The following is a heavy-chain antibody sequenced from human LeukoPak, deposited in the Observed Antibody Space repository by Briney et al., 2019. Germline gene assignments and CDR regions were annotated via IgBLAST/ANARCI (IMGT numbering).Heavy chain of an antibody. CDR3: ATDPIAVAGTGY. CDR1: GYTPTELS. D-gene: IGHD6-19*01. V-gene: IGHV1-24*01. Sequence: ASVKVSCKVSGYTPTELSMHWVRQAPGKGLEWMGGFDPEDGETIYAQKFQGRVTMTEDTSTDTAYMELSSLRSEDTAVYYCATDPIAVAGTGYWGQGTLVTVSS. J-gene: IGHJ4*02. CDR2: FDPEDGET.